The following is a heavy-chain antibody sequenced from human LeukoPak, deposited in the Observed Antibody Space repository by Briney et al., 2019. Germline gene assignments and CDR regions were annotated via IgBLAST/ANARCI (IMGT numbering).Heavy chain of an antibody. Sequence: GGSLRLSCAASGFTFSSYSMNWVRQAPGKGLEWVSYISSSGSTIYYADSVKGRFTISRDNAKNSLYLQMNSLRAEDTAVYYCASVYCSGGSCYSWGQGTLVTVSS. J-gene: IGHJ4*02. CDR3: ASVYCSGGSCYS. CDR2: ISSSGSTI. V-gene: IGHV3-48*04. CDR1: GFTFSSYS. D-gene: IGHD2-15*01.